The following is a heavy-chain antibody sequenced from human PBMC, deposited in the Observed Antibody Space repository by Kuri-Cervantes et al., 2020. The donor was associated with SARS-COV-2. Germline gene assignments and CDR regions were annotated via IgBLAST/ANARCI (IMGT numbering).Heavy chain of an antibody. Sequence: GGSLRLSWAASGFTFSSYAMSWVRKAPGKGLEGVSLITGSGDNTYYPDPVRGRFTIPRDNSKNTLYLQMNCLRAEDTAVYYCARDLDDFWGGNEFMDVWGKGTTVTVSS. J-gene: IGHJ6*03. CDR2: ITGSGDNT. CDR3: ARDLDDFWGGNEFMDV. V-gene: IGHV3-23*01. CDR1: GFTFSSYA. D-gene: IGHD3-3*01.